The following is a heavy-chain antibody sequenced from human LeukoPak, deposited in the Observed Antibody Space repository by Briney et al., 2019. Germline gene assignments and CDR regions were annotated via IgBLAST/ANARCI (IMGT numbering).Heavy chain of an antibody. D-gene: IGHD2-2*01. CDR3: ARRNCSSTSCPAGFQH. CDR1: GFTFSSYW. J-gene: IGHJ1*01. CDR2: INSDGSST. Sequence: GGSLRLSCAASGFTFSSYWMHWVRQAPGKGLVWVSRINSDGSSTSYADSVKGRFTISRDNANNTLYLQMNSLRAEDTAVYYCARRNCSSTSCPAGFQHWGQGTLVTVSS. V-gene: IGHV3-74*01.